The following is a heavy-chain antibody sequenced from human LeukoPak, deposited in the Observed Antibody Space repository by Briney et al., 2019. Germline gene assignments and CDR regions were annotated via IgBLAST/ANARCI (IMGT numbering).Heavy chain of an antibody. Sequence: SETLSLTCAVSGGSFITNNEWSWVRQSPEKGLEWIGEISSGGRTNHSPSLKSRVSISMDKSKRQFSLQLTSVTAADTAMYYCTNHEPPRQWLHYWGQGTLVTVSS. CDR1: GGSFITNNE. V-gene: IGHV4-4*02. J-gene: IGHJ4*02. CDR2: ISSGGRT. D-gene: IGHD6-19*01. CDR3: TNHEPPRQWLHY.